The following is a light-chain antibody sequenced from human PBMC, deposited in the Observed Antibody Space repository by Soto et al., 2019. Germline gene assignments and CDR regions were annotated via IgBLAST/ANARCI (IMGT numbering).Light chain of an antibody. Sequence: DIQMTQSPSALSASVGYIVTITCQASQGISTYVNWYQQKAGKAPKILIYDTSNLEPGVPSRFSGSRSGTHFTFTISSLQPEDFATYYCQQLNNYPLTFGGGTKVDIK. CDR3: QQLNNYPLT. CDR2: DTS. CDR1: QGISTY. V-gene: IGKV1-33*01. J-gene: IGKJ4*01.